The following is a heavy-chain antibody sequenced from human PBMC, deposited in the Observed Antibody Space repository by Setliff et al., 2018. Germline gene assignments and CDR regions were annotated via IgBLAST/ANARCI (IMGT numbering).Heavy chain of an antibody. D-gene: IGHD3-3*01. CDR1: GGSISSGSYY. CDR3: ARLSWNGLRYYGLDV. V-gene: IGHV4-61*02. J-gene: IGHJ6*02. Sequence: PSETLSLTCTVSGGSISSGSYYWSWIRQPAGKGLEWIGRIYTSGSTNYNPSLKSRVTISVDMSKNQFSLKLRSVTAADTAVYYCARLSWNGLRYYGLDVWGQGTTVTVSS. CDR2: IYTSGST.